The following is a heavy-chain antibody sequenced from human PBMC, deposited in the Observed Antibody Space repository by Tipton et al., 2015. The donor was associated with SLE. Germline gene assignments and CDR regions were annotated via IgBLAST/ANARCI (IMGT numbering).Heavy chain of an antibody. CDR2: ISSSSSYI. D-gene: IGHD3-22*01. V-gene: IGHV3-21*01. Sequence: SLRLSCVVSGFTFSRYWMSWVRQAPGKGLEWVSSISSSSSYIYYADSVKGRFTISRDNSKNTLYLQMNSLRAEDTAVYYCAKDLDYYDSSGDFDYWGQGTLVTVSS. CDR1: GFTFSRYW. CDR3: AKDLDYYDSSGDFDY. J-gene: IGHJ4*02.